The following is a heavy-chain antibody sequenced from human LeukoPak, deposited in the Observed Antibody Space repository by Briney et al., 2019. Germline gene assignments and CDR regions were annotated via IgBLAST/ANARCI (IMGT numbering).Heavy chain of an antibody. CDR3: ARSGSGYLRYYFDY. Sequence: PSETLSLTCSVSGGYISSSRYYWGWIRQPPGKGLEWIGSIYNTETTYYNPSLKSRVTISVDTSKNQFSLKLRSVTAADTAVYYCARSGSGYLRYYFDYWGQGTLVTVSS. CDR1: GGYISSSRYY. CDR2: IYNTETT. D-gene: IGHD5-12*01. V-gene: IGHV4-39*07. J-gene: IGHJ4*02.